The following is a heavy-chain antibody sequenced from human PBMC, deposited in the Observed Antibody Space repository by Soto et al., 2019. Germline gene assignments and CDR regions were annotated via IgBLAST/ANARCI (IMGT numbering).Heavy chain of an antibody. Sequence: PGGSLRLSCAASGFTFSSYAMSWVRQAPGKGLEWVSAISGSGGSTYYAESVKGRFTISRDNSKNTLYLQMNSLRAEDTAVYYCAKDDGYDFWSGYYAPKLDYWGQGTLVTVSS. V-gene: IGHV3-23*01. CDR2: ISGSGGST. CDR3: AKDDGYDFWSGYYAPKLDY. CDR1: GFTFSSYA. J-gene: IGHJ4*02. D-gene: IGHD3-3*01.